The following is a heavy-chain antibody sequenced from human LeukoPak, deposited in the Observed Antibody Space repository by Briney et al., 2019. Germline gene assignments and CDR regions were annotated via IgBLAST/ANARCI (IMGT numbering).Heavy chain of an antibody. Sequence: ASVKVSCKASGYTFTGYYTHWVRQAPGQGLEWMGWINPNSGGTNYAQKFQGRVTMTRDTSISTAYMELSRLRSDDTAVYYCARGDYRQLVLSCVYWGQGTLVTVSS. CDR2: INPNSGGT. CDR3: ARGDYRQLVLSCVY. D-gene: IGHD6-13*01. J-gene: IGHJ4*02. V-gene: IGHV1-2*02. CDR1: GYTFTGYY.